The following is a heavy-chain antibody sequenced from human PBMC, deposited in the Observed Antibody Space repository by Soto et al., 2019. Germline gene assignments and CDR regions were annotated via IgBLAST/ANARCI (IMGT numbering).Heavy chain of an antibody. Sequence: SVRVSCKASGGTFRSYAISWVRQAPGQGLEWMGGIIPTFGTANYAQKFQGRVTITADKSTSTAYMELSSLRSEDTAVYYCARERAGRASPPSKKTYYYYGMDVWGQGTTVTAP. CDR3: ARERAGRASPPSKKTYYYYGMDV. CDR1: GGTFRSYA. CDR2: IIPTFGTA. V-gene: IGHV1-69*06. J-gene: IGHJ6*02. D-gene: IGHD6-13*01.